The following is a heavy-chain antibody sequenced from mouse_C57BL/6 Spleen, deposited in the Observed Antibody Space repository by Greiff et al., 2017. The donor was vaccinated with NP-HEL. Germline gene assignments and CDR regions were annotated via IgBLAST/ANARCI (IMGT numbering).Heavy chain of an antibody. CDR2: ISSGNNYT. J-gene: IGHJ4*01. CDR1: GFTFSSYG. D-gene: IGHD2-5*01. CDR3: ARHDYSNYAMDY. Sequence: DVMLVESGGDLVKPGGSLKLSCAASGFTFSSYGMSWGRQTPDKRLAWVATISSGNNYTYYPDSVKGRFTISRDNAKNTLYLQMSSLKSEDTAMYYCARHDYSNYAMDYWGQGTSVTVSS. V-gene: IGHV5-6*02.